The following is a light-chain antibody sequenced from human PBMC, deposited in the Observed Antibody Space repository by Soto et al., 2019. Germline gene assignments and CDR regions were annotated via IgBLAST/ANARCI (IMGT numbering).Light chain of an antibody. CDR2: EVS. V-gene: IGLV2-8*01. J-gene: IGLJ2*01. CDR3: SSYVLGNNLL. Sequence: QSALTQPPSASGSPGQSVTISCTGTSSDVGYYNYVAWYQQHPGKAPKLMIYEVSKRPSGVPDRFSGSKSGNTASLTVSGLQAEDEGDYYCSSYVLGNNLLFGGGTKVTVL. CDR1: SSDVGYYNY.